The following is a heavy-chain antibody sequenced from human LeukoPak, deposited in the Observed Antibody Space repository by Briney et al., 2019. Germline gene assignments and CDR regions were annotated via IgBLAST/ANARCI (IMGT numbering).Heavy chain of an antibody. CDR2: INPNSGGT. CDR1: GYTFTGYY. CDR3: ARGPGLLWFGELLPDY. Sequence: GASVKVSCKASGYTFTGYYMHWVRQAPGQGLEWMGWINPNSGGTNYAQKFQGWVTMTRDTSISTAYMELSRLRSDDTAVYYCARGPGLLWFGELLPDYWGQGTLVTVSS. V-gene: IGHV1-2*04. J-gene: IGHJ4*02. D-gene: IGHD3-10*01.